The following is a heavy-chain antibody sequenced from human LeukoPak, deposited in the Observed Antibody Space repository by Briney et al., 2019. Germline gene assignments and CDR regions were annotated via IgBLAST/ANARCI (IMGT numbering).Heavy chain of an antibody. Sequence: GGSLRLSCAASGFTFSTCGMSWVRQAPGKGLEWVSAIRGSGDNTYHADSVKGRFTISRDNSKNTLFLQMNNLRADDTAVYYCARARYHYDNTGHSYWYFDLWGRGTLVTVSS. D-gene: IGHD3-9*01. V-gene: IGHV3-23*01. CDR2: IRGSGDNT. J-gene: IGHJ2*01. CDR3: ARARYHYDNTGHSYWYFDL. CDR1: GFTFSTCG.